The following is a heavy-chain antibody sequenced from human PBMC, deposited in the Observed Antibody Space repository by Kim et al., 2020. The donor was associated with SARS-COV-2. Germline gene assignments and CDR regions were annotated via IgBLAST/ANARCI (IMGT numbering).Heavy chain of an antibody. CDR1: GYTFTRYE. J-gene: IGHJ4*02. CDR2: MNTNNDNK. D-gene: IGHD4-17*01. Sequence: ASVKVSCKASGYTFTRYEINWVRQAAGQGLEWMGWMNTNNDNKGYAHKFQGRLTMTRNTSIATAYMELSGLRSDDTAVYYCARTDYGGTLVDFWGQGT. CDR3: ARTDYGGTLVDF. V-gene: IGHV1-8*01.